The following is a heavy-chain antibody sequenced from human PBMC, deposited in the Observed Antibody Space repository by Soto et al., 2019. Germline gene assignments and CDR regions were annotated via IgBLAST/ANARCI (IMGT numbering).Heavy chain of an antibody. Sequence: QVQLVQSGAEVKKPGSSVKVSCKASGGTFSSYTISWVRQAPGQGLEWMGRIIPIFGIANYAQKFQGRVTITADKSTSTAYMELSSLRSEDTAVYYCARDPPVLRYFDWRFDPWGQGTLVTVSS. CDR3: ARDPPVLRYFDWRFDP. V-gene: IGHV1-69*08. J-gene: IGHJ5*02. CDR1: GGTFSSYT. D-gene: IGHD3-9*01. CDR2: IIPIFGIA.